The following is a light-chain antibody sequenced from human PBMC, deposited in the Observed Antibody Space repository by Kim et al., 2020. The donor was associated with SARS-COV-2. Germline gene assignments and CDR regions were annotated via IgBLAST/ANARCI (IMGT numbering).Light chain of an antibody. V-gene: IGKV3-20*01. CDR1: QSVRSNY. Sequence: PGERATLSCGASQSVRSNYLAWYQQKPGQAPRLLIYGASSRATGIPDRFSGSGSGTDFTLTIIRLEPEDFAVYYCQQYGSLPWTFAQGTKVDIK. CDR3: QQYGSLPWT. CDR2: GAS. J-gene: IGKJ1*01.